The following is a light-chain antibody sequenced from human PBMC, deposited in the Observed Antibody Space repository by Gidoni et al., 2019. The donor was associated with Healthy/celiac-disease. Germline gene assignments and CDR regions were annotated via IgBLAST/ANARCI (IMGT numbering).Light chain of an antibody. CDR1: PSVSSN. V-gene: IGKV3-15*01. Sequence: EIVMTQSPATLSVSPGERATLSCRASPSVSSNLAWYQQKPGQAPRPLIYGASTRATGTPPRFSGSGSGTEFTLTISSLQSEDFAVYYCQQYNNWPPLTFGGGTKVEIK. CDR2: GAS. J-gene: IGKJ4*01. CDR3: QQYNNWPPLT.